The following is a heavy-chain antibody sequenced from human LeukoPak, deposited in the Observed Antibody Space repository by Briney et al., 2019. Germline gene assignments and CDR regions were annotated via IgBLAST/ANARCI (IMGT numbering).Heavy chain of an antibody. V-gene: IGHV1-69*06. CDR1: GGTFSSYA. CDR3: ASGSGSYQVYYFDY. D-gene: IGHD3-10*01. J-gene: IGHJ4*02. CDR2: IIPIFGTA. Sequence: SVKVSCKASGGTFSSYAISWVRQAPGQGLEWMGGIIPIFGTANYAQKFQGRVTITADKSTSTAYMELSSLRSEDTAVYNCASGSGSYQVYYFDYWGQGTLVTVSS.